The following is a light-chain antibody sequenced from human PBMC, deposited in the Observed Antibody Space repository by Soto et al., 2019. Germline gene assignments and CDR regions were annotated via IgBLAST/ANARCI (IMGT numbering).Light chain of an antibody. CDR2: DAS. CDR1: QSVTTW. CDR3: QQYSSYWNT. J-gene: IGKJ2*01. Sequence: DVHLTQSPSTLSASVGDRVTITCRANQSVTTWWAWYQQKPGTAPKLLIYDASNLDAGVPSRFSGSGSGTEFTLTITSLQPDDCATYYCQQYSSYWNTFGQGTKLEIK. V-gene: IGKV1-5*01.